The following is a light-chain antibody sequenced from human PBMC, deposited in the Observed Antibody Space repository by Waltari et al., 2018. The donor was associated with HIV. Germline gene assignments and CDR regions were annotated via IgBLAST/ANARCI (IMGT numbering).Light chain of an antibody. CDR2: EVT. Sequence: QSALTPPPSASGSPGQSVTISCTGTNSDLGGYNYVSWYQQHPGKAPKLVISEVTKRPSGVPDRFSGSKSGTTASLTVSGLQAEDEADYYCSSYADRNGFYVVFGGGTRLTVL. CDR3: SSYADRNGFYVV. CDR1: NSDLGGYNY. J-gene: IGLJ2*01. V-gene: IGLV2-8*01.